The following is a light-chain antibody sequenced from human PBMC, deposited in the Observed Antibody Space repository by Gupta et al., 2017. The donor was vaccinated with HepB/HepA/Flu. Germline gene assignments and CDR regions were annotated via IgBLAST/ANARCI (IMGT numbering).Light chain of an antibody. J-gene: IGLJ2*01. CDR2: SNN. CDR1: SSNIGSNT. CDR3: AAGDASRNGQV. V-gene: IGLV1-44*01. Sequence: QSVLTQPPSASGTPGQRVTISCSGSSSNIGSNTVNWYQQLPGTAPKLLIYSNNQRPSGVPDRFSGSKSGTSASIAISGLQAEDEADYYCAAGDASRNGQVFGGGTKLTVL.